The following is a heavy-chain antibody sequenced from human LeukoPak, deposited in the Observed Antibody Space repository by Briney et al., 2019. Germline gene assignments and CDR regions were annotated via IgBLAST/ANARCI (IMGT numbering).Heavy chain of an antibody. CDR1: GFTFNNYA. D-gene: IGHD6-19*01. J-gene: IGHJ4*02. V-gene: IGHV3-23*01. Sequence: GGSLRLSCAASGFTFNNYAMSWVRQAPGKGLEWVSSISGSGGNTCYADSVKGRFTISRDNSKNTLYLQMNSLRAADTAVYYCAKDRRITMAGTVDYFDYWGQGTLVTVSS. CDR2: ISGSGGNT. CDR3: AKDRRITMAGTVDYFDY.